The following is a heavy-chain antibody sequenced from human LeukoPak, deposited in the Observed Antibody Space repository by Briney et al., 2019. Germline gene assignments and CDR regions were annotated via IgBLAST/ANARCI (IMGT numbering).Heavy chain of an antibody. J-gene: IGHJ6*02. V-gene: IGHV1-69*04. D-gene: IGHD5-12*01. CDR2: IIPILGIA. Sequence: SVKVSCKASGGTFSSYAISWVRQAPGQGLEWMGRIIPILGIANYAQKFQGRVTITADKSTSTAYMELSSLRSEDTAVYYCARAVGYSGYDSYYYYGMDVWGQGTTVTVSS. CDR3: ARAVGYSGYDSYYYYGMDV. CDR1: GGTFSSYA.